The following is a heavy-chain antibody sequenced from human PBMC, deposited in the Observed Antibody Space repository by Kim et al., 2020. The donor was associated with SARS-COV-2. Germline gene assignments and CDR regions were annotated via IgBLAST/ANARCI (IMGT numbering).Heavy chain of an antibody. J-gene: IGHJ6*02. CDR3: ASNSGSSQFTYYYYYYGMDV. V-gene: IGHV3-11*01. D-gene: IGHD1-26*01. CDR1: GFTFSDYY. CDR2: ISSSGSTI. Sequence: GGSLRLSCAASGFTFSDYYMSWIRQAPGKGLEWVSYISSSGSTIYYADSVKGRFTISRDNAKNSLYLQMNSLRAEDTAVYYCASNSGSSQFTYYYYYYGMDVWGQGTTVTVSS.